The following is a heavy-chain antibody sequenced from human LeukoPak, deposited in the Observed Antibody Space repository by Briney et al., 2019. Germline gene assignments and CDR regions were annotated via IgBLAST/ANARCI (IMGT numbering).Heavy chain of an antibody. V-gene: IGHV1-8*01. D-gene: IGHD5-18*01. CDR3: AAQGYSYYYYFDY. J-gene: IGHJ4*02. CDR2: MNPKSGNT. Sequence: ASVKVSCKASGYSFSSHDINWVRQATGQGLEWMGWMNPKSGNTDHAQKFQGRVTMSRNTSISVAYLELSSLRPEDTAVYYCAAQGYSYYYYFDYWGQGTLVTVSS. CDR1: GYSFSSHD.